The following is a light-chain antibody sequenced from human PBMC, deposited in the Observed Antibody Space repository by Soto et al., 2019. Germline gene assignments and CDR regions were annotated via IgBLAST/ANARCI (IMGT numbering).Light chain of an antibody. CDR1: QTISSW. CDR2: KAS. CDR3: LQAYTFPRT. V-gene: IGKV1-5*03. J-gene: IGKJ1*01. Sequence: DIQMTQTPSTLSGSVGDRVTITCRASQTISSWLAWYQQKPGKAPKLLIYKASTLNSGVPSRFSGSGSGADFILTLNSLQPEDFATYYCLQAYTFPRTVGQGTKVDIK.